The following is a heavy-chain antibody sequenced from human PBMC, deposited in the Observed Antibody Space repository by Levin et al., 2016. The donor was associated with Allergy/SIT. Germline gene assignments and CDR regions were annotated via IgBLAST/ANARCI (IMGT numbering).Heavy chain of an antibody. CDR3: LKVRSYGYHDAFDI. Sequence: VRQMPGKGLEWMGIIYPGDSDTRYSPSFQGQVTISADKSISTAYLQWSSLKASDTAMYYCLKVRSYGYHDAFDIWGQGTMVTVSS. J-gene: IGHJ3*02. D-gene: IGHD5-18*01. CDR2: IYPGDSDT. V-gene: IGHV5-51*01.